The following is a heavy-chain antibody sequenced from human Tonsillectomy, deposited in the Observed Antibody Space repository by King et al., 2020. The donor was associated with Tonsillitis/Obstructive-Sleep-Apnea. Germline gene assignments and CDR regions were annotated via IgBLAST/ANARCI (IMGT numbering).Heavy chain of an antibody. D-gene: IGHD2-21*01. J-gene: IGHJ4*02. CDR3: ARHDGPYCGGDCYFGTHY. Sequence: QLQESGPGLVKPSETLSLTCTVSGGSIRSSSNYWGWICQPPGKGLEWIGSIYYSGSTYYRPSLKSRVTISLDTSQNQFSLKLSSVTAADTAVYYCARHDGPYCGGDCYFGTHYWGQGTLVTVSS. CDR1: GGSIRSSSNY. V-gene: IGHV4-39*01. CDR2: IYYSGST.